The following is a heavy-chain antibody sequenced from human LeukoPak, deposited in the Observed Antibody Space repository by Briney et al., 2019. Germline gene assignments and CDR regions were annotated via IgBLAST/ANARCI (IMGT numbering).Heavy chain of an antibody. Sequence: SSETLSLTCAVYGGSFSGYYWSWIRQPPGKGLEWIGEINHSGSTNYNPSLKSRVTISVDTSKNQFSLKLSSVTAADTAVYYCAGGFFFFGSCYYFDYWGQGTLVTVSS. J-gene: IGHJ4*02. CDR3: AGGFFFFGSCYYFDY. CDR2: INHSGST. D-gene: IGHD2-15*01. V-gene: IGHV4-34*01. CDR1: GGSFSGYY.